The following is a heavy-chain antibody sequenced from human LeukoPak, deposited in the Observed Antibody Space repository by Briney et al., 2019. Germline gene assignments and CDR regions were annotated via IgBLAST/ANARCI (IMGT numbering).Heavy chain of an antibody. Sequence: PGGSLRLSCAASGFTFSSYAMSWVRQAPGKGLEWVSAISGSGGSTYYADSVKGRFTISRDNSKNTLYLQMNSLRAEDTAVYYCAKAHGSGGYYNNYYYGMDVWGQGTTVTVSS. CDR2: ISGSGGST. J-gene: IGHJ6*02. D-gene: IGHD3-10*01. CDR1: GFTFSSYA. V-gene: IGHV3-23*01. CDR3: AKAHGSGGYYNNYYYGMDV.